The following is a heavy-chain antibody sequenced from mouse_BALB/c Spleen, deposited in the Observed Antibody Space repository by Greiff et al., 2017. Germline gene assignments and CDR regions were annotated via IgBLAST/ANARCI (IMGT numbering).Heavy chain of an antibody. J-gene: IGHJ4*01. V-gene: IGHV2-6-2*01. CDR1: GFSLTSYG. CDR3: ARHGRHYYAMDY. Sequence: QVQLKQSGPDLVAPSQSLSITCTVSGFSLTSYGVHWVRQPPGKGLEWLVVIWSDGSTTYNSALKSRLSISKDNSKSQVFLKMNSLQTDDTAMYYCARHGRHYYAMDYWGQGTSVTVSS. CDR2: IWSDGST.